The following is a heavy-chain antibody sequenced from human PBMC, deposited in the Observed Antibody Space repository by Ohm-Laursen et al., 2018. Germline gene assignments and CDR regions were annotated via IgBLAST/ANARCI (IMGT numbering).Heavy chain of an antibody. J-gene: IGHJ4*02. CDR2: ISYDGSNK. CDR1: GFTFSSYG. Sequence: SLRLSCAASGFTFSSYGMHWVRQAPGKGLEWVAVISYDGSNKYYADSVKGRFTISRDNSKNTLYLQMNSLRAEDTAGYYCARVRGGLGETVVTPFDYWGQGTLVTVSS. D-gene: IGHD4-23*01. CDR3: ARVRGGLGETVVTPFDY. V-gene: IGHV3-30*03.